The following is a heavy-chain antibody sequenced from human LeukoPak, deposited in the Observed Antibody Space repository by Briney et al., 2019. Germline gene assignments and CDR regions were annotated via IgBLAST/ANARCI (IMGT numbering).Heavy chain of an antibody. V-gene: IGHV4-4*07. CDR2: IYTSGST. CDR1: GGSISSYY. Sequence: SETLSLTCTVSGGSISSYYWSWIRQPAGKGLEWIGRIYTSGSTNYNPSLKSRVIMSVDTSKNQFSLKLSSVTAADTAVYYCARDFVGAWSDYYYYYMDVWGKGTTVTVSS. CDR3: ARDFVGAWSDYYYYYMDV. D-gene: IGHD3-3*01. J-gene: IGHJ6*03.